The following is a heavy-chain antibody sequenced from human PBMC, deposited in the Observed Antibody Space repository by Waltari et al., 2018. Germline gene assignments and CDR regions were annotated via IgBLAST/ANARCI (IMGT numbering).Heavy chain of an antibody. D-gene: IGHD6-19*01. CDR3: AKEVPGAGAFDI. J-gene: IGHJ3*02. CDR1: GFTFSSYG. CDR2: IHYDANNK. V-gene: IGHV3-30*02. Sequence: QVQLVESGGGVVQPGESLRLSCVASGFTFSSYGMHWVRQATGKGLEWVAFIHYDANNKYYADSVKGRFTISRDTSNLYLQMSSLRAEDTAVYFCAKEVPGAGAFDIWGQGTRVTVSS.